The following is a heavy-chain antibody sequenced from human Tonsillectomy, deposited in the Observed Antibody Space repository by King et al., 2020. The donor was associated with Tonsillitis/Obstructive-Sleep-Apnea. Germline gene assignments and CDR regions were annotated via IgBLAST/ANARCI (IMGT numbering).Heavy chain of an antibody. V-gene: IGHV3-30*18. Sequence: VQLVESGGGVVQPGRSLRLSCAASGFIFSDFGMHWVRQAPGKGLEWVAGLSYDATNEDYEDSVKGRFTISRDNSNNTLFLHMNSLRLEDTAVYHCAKVQSGGFYSKDYFDYWGQGSLVTVSS. D-gene: IGHD3-22*01. CDR2: LSYDATNE. CDR3: AKVQSGGFYSKDYFDY. CDR1: GFIFSDFG. J-gene: IGHJ4*02.